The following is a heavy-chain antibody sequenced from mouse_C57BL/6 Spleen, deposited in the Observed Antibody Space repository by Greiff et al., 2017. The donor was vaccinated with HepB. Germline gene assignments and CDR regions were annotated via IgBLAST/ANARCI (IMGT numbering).Heavy chain of an antibody. CDR2: IDPSDSYT. Sequence: QVQLQQPGAELVKPGASVKLSCKASGYTFTSYWMQWVKQRPGQGLEWIGEIDPSDSYTNYNQKFKGKATLTVDTSSSTAYMQLSSLTSEDSAVYYCARERFTTVEGFDYWGQGTTLTVSS. D-gene: IGHD1-1*01. CDR1: GYTFTSYW. J-gene: IGHJ2*01. V-gene: IGHV1-50*01. CDR3: ARERFTTVEGFDY.